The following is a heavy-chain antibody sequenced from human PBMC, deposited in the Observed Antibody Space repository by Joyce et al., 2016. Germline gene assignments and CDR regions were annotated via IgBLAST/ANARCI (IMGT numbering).Heavy chain of an antibody. J-gene: IGHJ4*02. CDR3: ARDGFLEWLGDDY. CDR2: IDYSGST. Sequence: QLQLQESGPGLVKPSETLSLTCTVSGGSISSSSYYWGWIRQPPGKGLAWIGSIDYSGSTYYNPSLKSRVTISVDTSKNQFSLKLSSVTAADTAVYYCARDGFLEWLGDDYWGQGTLVTVSS. V-gene: IGHV4-39*07. D-gene: IGHD3-3*01. CDR1: GGSISSSSYY.